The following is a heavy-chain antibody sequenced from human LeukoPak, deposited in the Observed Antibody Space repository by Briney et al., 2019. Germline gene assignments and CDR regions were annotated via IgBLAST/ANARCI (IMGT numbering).Heavy chain of an antibody. CDR1: GFTFSSYA. Sequence: GGSLRLSCAASGFTFSSYAMHWVRQAPGKGLEWVAVISYDGSNKYYADSVKGRYTISRDNSKNTLYLQMNSLRAEDTAVYYCARDPKPRIAAAGTPDYWGQGTLVTVSS. V-gene: IGHV3-30-3*01. J-gene: IGHJ4*02. CDR2: ISYDGSNK. D-gene: IGHD6-13*01. CDR3: ARDPKPRIAAAGTPDY.